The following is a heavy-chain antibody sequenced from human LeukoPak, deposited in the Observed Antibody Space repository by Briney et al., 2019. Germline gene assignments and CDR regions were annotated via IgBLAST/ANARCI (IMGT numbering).Heavy chain of an antibody. CDR3: ARVGEYSSSEDYYYYYMDV. CDR2: IYYSGST. V-gene: IGHV4-59*01. J-gene: IGHJ6*03. Sequence: MSSETLSFTCTVSGGSISSYYWSWIRQPPGKGLEWIGYIYYSGSTNYNPSLKSRVTISVDTSKNQFSLKLSSVTAADTAVYYCARVGEYSSSEDYYYYYMDVWGKGTTVTVSS. CDR1: GGSISSYY. D-gene: IGHD6-6*01.